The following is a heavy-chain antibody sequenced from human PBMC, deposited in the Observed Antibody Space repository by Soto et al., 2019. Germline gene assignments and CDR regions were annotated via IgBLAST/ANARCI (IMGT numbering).Heavy chain of an antibody. D-gene: IGHD6-19*01. CDR2: IYYSGST. Sequence: PSETLSLTCTVSGGSISSYYWSWIRQPPGKGLEWIGYIYYSGSTNYNPSLKSRVTISVDTSKNQFSLKLSSVTAADTAVYYCARGRDSSGLYWFDPWGQGTLVTVSS. CDR3: ARGRDSSGLYWFDP. J-gene: IGHJ5*02. V-gene: IGHV4-59*01. CDR1: GGSISSYY.